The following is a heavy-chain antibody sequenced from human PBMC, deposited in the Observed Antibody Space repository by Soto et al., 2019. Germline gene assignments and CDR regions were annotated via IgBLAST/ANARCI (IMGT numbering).Heavy chain of an antibody. Sequence: ASVKVSCKASGYTFTSDGISWVRQAPGQGLEWMGWISAYNGNTNYAQKLQGRVTMTTDTSTSTAYMELRSLRSDDTAVYYCARDHLGFGWFDPWGQGTLVTVSS. CDR1: GYTFTSDG. D-gene: IGHD3-10*01. CDR3: ARDHLGFGWFDP. V-gene: IGHV1-18*01. CDR2: ISAYNGNT. J-gene: IGHJ5*02.